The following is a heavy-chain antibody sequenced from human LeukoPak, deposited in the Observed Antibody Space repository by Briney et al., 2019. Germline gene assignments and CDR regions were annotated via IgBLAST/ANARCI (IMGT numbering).Heavy chain of an antibody. J-gene: IGHJ4*02. D-gene: IGHD4-17*01. V-gene: IGHV3-23*01. CDR3: ARSGDYGDYYSRPYYFDY. Sequence: PGGSLRLSCAASGFTFSSYAMSWVRQAPGKGLEWVSAISGSGGSTYYADSVKGRFTISRDNSKNTLYLQMNSLRAEDTAVYYCARSGDYGDYYSRPYYFDYWGQGTLVTVSS. CDR1: GFTFSSYA. CDR2: ISGSGGST.